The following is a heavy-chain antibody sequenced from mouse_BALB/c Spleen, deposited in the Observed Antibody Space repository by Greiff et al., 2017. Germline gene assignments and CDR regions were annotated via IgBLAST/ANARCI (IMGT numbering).Heavy chain of an antibody. D-gene: IGHD1-1*01. Sequence: EVMLVESGGDLVKPGGSLKLSCAASGFTFSSYGMPWVRQTPDKRLEWVATISSGGSYTYYPDSVKGRFTISRDNAKNTLYLQMSSLKSEDTAMYYCARLYGSSYRYFDYWGQGTTLTVSS. CDR1: GFTFSSYG. V-gene: IGHV5-6*02. CDR3: ARLYGSSYRYFDY. CDR2: ISSGGSYT. J-gene: IGHJ2*01.